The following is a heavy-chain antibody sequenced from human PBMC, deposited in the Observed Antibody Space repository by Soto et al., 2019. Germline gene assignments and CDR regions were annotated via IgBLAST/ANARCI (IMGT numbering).Heavy chain of an antibody. V-gene: IGHV3-23*01. Sequence: GGSLRLSCAASGFTFSSYAMSWVRQAPGKGLEWVSAISGSGGSTYYADSAKGRFTISRDNSKNTLYLQMNSLRAEDTAVYYCATLDGYSSSWRYGMDVWGQGTTVTVSS. CDR3: ATLDGYSSSWRYGMDV. CDR2: ISGSGGST. D-gene: IGHD6-13*01. CDR1: GFTFSSYA. J-gene: IGHJ6*02.